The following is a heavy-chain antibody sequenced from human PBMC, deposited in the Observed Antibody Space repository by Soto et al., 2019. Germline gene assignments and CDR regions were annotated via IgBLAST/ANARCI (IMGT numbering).Heavy chain of an antibody. V-gene: IGHV3-11*05. D-gene: IGHD3-22*01. CDR3: ARDIGEAYDSSGYQDS. CDR2: ISNSGSYT. Sequence: PAGSMRLSCAVSGFTFSDYYMSWIRQAPGKGLEWVAFISNSGSYTNYAGSVRGRFTISRDNAKNSLYLQMNNLRAEDSAVYFCARDIGEAYDSSGYQDSWGQGTLVTVSS. J-gene: IGHJ4*02. CDR1: GFTFSDYY.